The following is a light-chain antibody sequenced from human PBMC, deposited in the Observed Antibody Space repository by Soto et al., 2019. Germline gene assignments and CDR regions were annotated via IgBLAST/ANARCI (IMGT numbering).Light chain of an antibody. CDR3: RQYGTSLGFP. CDR2: AAS. J-gene: IGKJ4*01. CDR1: QSISSS. Sequence: DIQMTQSPSSLSASVGDRVTITCRASQSISSSLNWYQQKPGKAPKLLIYAASSLQSGVPSRFSGSGSGTDFTLTISRLEPEDFAVYYCRQYGTSLGFPVGGGTKVDIK. V-gene: IGKV1-39*01.